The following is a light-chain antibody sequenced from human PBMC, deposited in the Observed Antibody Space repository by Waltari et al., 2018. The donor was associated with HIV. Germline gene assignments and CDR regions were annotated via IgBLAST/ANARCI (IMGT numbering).Light chain of an antibody. V-gene: IGLV1-47*01. J-gene: IGLJ1*01. CDR1: NSNIGRNY. CDR2: RND. Sequence: QSGLTQPPSLSGTPGQRLTIPCSGNNSNIGRNYVFWYRQLPGTAPSLLVYRNDPRPSGVAYLFSGSRSGASASLVIGGLRVEDEADYFCASWDDGLSGHVFGGGTTVSV. CDR3: ASWDDGLSGHV.